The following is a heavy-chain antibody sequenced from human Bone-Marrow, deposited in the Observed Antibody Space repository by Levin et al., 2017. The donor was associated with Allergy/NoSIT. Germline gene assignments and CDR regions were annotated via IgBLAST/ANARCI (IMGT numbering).Heavy chain of an antibody. CDR1: GFTVSSNY. V-gene: IGHV3-53*01. Sequence: GGSLRLSCAASGFTVSSNYMSWVRQAPGKGLEWVSVIYSGGSTYYADSVKGRFTISRDNSKNTLYLQMNSLRAEDTAVYYCATRAATAYLHYWYFDLWGRGTLVTVSS. D-gene: IGHD6-25*01. CDR3: ATRAATAYLHYWYFDL. CDR2: IYSGGST. J-gene: IGHJ2*01.